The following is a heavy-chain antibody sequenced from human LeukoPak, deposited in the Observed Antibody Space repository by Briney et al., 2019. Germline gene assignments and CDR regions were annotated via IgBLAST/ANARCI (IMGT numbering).Heavy chain of an antibody. CDR3: ARLAYLDY. CDR1: GFTFSNYE. D-gene: IGHD3-3*02. J-gene: IGHJ4*02. V-gene: IGHV3-48*03. Sequence: AGGSLRLSCAASGFTFSNYEMNWVRQAPGKGLEWISYISTSVSTTYYADSVKGRFTISRDNAKNSLYLQMNSLRVEDSAVYYCARLAYLDYWGQGTLVTVSS. CDR2: ISTSVSTT.